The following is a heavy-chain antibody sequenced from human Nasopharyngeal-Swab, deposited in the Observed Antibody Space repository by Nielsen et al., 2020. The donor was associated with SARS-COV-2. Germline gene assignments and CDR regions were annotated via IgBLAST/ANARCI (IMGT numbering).Heavy chain of an antibody. CDR2: IYPGDSDT. CDR3: ARTGGRGVIIFDY. CDR1: GSSFTSYW. J-gene: IGHJ4*02. D-gene: IGHD3-10*01. V-gene: IGHV5-51*01. Sequence: GGSLTLSCKVSGSSFTSYWIGWVSQMPGKGLEWMGIIYPGDSDTRYSPSFQGQVTLSADKSISTAYLQWSSLKASDTAMYYCARTGGRGVIIFDYWGQGTLVTVSS.